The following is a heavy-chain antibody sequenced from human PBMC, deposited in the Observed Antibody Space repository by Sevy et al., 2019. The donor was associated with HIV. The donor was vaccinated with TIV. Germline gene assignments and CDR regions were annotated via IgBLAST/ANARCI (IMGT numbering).Heavy chain of an antibody. CDR2: ISGSGGST. CDR3: AKEGTTMVRGVIIKPDNWFDP. D-gene: IGHD3-10*01. CDR1: GFTFSSYA. V-gene: IGHV3-23*01. Sequence: GGSLRLSCAASGFTFSSYAMSWDRQAPGKGLEWVSAISGSGGSTYYAYSVKGRFTISRDNSKNTLYLQVNSLRAEDTAVYYCAKEGTTMVRGVIIKPDNWFDPWGQGTLVTVSS. J-gene: IGHJ5*02.